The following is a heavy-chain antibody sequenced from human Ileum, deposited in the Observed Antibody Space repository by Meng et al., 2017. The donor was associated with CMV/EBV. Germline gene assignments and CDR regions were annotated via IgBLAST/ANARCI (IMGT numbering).Heavy chain of an antibody. CDR1: GFTFSSYS. V-gene: IGHV3-23*01. J-gene: IGHJ4*02. CDR2: IGAGGVDT. Sequence: GGSLRLSCAASGFTFSSYSMNWVRQAPGKGLEWVSGIGAGGVDTYYADSVKGRFAISRDNSKSTLFLQMNSLRAEDTAVYYCAKKTIVSSIDGPGNFYDYWGQGTLVTVSS. D-gene: IGHD5/OR15-5a*01. CDR3: AKKTIVSSIDGPGNFYDY.